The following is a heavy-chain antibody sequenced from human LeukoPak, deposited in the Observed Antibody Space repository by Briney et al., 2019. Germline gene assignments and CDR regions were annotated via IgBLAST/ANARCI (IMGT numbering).Heavy chain of an antibody. J-gene: IGHJ4*02. CDR3: VWMSPPAG. CDR1: ALTFSIYW. CDR2: INRDGSTT. D-gene: IGHD3-3*01. V-gene: IGHV3-74*01. Sequence: GGSLRLSSAASALTFSIYWMHWVRQAEGKGLVWVSRINRDGSTTNYADSVKGRFTISTDNAKNTLYLQMNSLIAEDTAVYYGVWMSPPAGWGQGTLVTVSS.